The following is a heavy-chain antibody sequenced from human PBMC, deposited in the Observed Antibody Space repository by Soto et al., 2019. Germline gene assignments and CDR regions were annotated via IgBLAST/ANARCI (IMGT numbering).Heavy chain of an antibody. J-gene: IGHJ4*02. CDR3: AKGGSSYYFDY. CDR2: ISWDGGIT. Sequence: ESGGVVVQPGGSLRLSCAASGFTFDDYTMHWVRQAPGKGLEWVSLISWDGGITYYADSVKGRFTISRDNSKNSLYLQMNSLRTEDTALYYCAKGGSSYYFDYWGQGTLVTVSS. V-gene: IGHV3-43*01. CDR1: GFTFDDYT. D-gene: IGHD2-15*01.